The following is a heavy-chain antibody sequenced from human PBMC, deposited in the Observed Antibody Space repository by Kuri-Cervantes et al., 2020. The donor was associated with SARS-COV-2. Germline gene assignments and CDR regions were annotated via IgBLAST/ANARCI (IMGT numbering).Heavy chain of an antibody. V-gene: IGHV4-61*01. CDR1: GGSVSSVSYY. D-gene: IGHD3-3*01. CDR2: IYYSGST. CDR3: ARGVTIFGDDV. J-gene: IGHJ6*02. Sequence: SEPLSLTCTVSGGSVSSVSYYWSWIRQPPGKGLEWIGYIYYSGSTNYNPSLKSRVTISVDTSKNQFSLKLSSVTAAATAVYYCARGVTIFGDDVWGQGTTVTVSS.